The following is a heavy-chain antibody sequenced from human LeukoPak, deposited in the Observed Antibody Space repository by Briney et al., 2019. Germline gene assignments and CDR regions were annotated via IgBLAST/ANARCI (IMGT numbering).Heavy chain of an antibody. V-gene: IGHV1-69*05. CDR1: GGTFSSYA. CDR2: IIPIFGTA. Sequence: GASAKVSCKASGGTFSSYAISWVRQAPGQGLEWMGRIIPIFGTANYAQKFQGRVTITTDESTSTAYMELSSLRSEDTAVYYCARDRAYYDILTGHAFDYWGQGTLVTVSS. D-gene: IGHD3-9*01. J-gene: IGHJ4*02. CDR3: ARDRAYYDILTGHAFDY.